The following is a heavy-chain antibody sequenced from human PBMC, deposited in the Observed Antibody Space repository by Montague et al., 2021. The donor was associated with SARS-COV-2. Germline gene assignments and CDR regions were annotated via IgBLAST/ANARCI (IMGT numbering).Heavy chain of an antibody. CDR2: INHSGST. J-gene: IGHJ4*02. CDR1: GGSFSGYY. V-gene: IGHV4-34*01. CDR3: ARDGTLYWYVTYFDY. D-gene: IGHD2-8*02. Sequence: SETLSLTCAVYGGSFSGYYWSWIRQPPGKGLEWIGEINHSGSTDYNPSLKSRVTISVDTSKNQFYLTLSSVTAADTAVYYCARDGTLYWYVTYFDYWGQGALVTVSS.